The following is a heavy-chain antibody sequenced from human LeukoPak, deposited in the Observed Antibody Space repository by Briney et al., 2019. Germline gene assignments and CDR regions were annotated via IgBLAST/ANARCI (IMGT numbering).Heavy chain of an antibody. V-gene: IGHV4-61*01. Sequence: SETLSLTCAVSGGSISSGSYYRSWIRQPPGKGLEWIGYIYYSGSTNYNPSLKSRVTISVDTSKNQFSLKLSSVTAADTAVYYCAREVEWLDAFDIWGQGTMVTVSS. CDR1: GGSISSGSYY. D-gene: IGHD6-19*01. CDR2: IYYSGST. CDR3: AREVEWLDAFDI. J-gene: IGHJ3*02.